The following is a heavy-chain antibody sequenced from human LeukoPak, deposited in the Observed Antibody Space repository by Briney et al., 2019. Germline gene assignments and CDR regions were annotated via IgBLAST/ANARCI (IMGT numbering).Heavy chain of an antibody. J-gene: IGHJ4*02. Sequence: GKSLKISCKGSGYSFTSYWIGWVRQMPGEGLEWMGIIYPGDSDTRYSPSFQGQVTISADKSITTVYLQWSSLKASDTALYYCARLELPSYYFDYWGQGTLVTVSS. CDR3: ARLELPSYYFDY. CDR1: GYSFTSYW. CDR2: IYPGDSDT. V-gene: IGHV5-51*01. D-gene: IGHD2-15*01.